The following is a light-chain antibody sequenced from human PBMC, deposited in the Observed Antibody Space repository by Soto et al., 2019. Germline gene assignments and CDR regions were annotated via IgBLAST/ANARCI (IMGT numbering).Light chain of an antibody. CDR2: DVS. V-gene: IGKV3-11*01. Sequence: EVVLTQSPATLSLSPGERATLSCRARQSVTKYLAWYQQKPGQALRLLIYDVSKRATGIPARFSGSGSETDFTLTISSLEPGDFAVYYCHQRNNWPLTFGGGTKLEIK. CDR1: QSVTKY. J-gene: IGKJ4*01. CDR3: HQRNNWPLT.